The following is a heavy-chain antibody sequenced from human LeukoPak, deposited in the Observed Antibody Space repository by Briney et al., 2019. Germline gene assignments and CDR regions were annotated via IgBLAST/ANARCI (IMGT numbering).Heavy chain of an antibody. V-gene: IGHV1-69*04. CDR2: IIPILGIA. CDR3: ARDYQMTTDY. J-gene: IGHJ4*02. CDR1: GGTFSSYA. D-gene: IGHD1-1*01. Sequence: GASVKVSCKASGGTFSSYAISWVRQAPGQGLEWMGRIIPILGIANYAQKLQGRVTMTTDTSTSTAYMELRSLRSDDTAVYYCARDYQMTTDYWGQGTLVTVSS.